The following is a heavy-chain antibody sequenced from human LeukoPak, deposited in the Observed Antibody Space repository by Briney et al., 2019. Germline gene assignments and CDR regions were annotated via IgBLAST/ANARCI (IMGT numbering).Heavy chain of an antibody. CDR3: ARLKGYSSSWYYFDY. D-gene: IGHD6-13*01. Sequence: GESLKISCKGSGYNFSSYWIGWVRQMPGKGLELMGIIFPGDSDTRYSPSFQGQVTISADKSISTAYLQWSSLKASDTAMYYCARLKGYSSSWYYFDYWGQGTLVTVSS. V-gene: IGHV5-51*01. CDR1: GYNFSSYW. J-gene: IGHJ4*02. CDR2: IFPGDSDT.